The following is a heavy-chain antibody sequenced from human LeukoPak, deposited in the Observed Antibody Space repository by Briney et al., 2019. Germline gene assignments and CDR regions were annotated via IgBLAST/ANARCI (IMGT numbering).Heavy chain of an antibody. CDR1: GYTFTSYY. V-gene: IGHV1-46*01. CDR2: INPSGGST. J-gene: IGHJ3*02. CDR3: ARGAEMATIDDDAFDI. Sequence: SVTVSCKASGYTFTSYYMHWVRPAPGQGLEWMGIINPSGGSTSYAQKFQGGDTMTRDTSTSTVYIELSSLRSEDTAVYYCARGAEMATIDDDAFDIWGQGTLVTVSS. D-gene: IGHD5-24*01.